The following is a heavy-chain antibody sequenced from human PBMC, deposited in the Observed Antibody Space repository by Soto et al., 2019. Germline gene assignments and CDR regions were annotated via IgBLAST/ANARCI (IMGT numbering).Heavy chain of an antibody. CDR2: INHSGST. CDR1: GGSFSGYY. CDR3: ARGFGITMVRGRLPYYFDY. J-gene: IGHJ4*02. V-gene: IGHV4-34*01. D-gene: IGHD3-10*01. Sequence: PSETLSLTCAVYGGSFSGYYWSWIRQPPEKGQERIGEINHSGSTNYNPTLKSRVTISVDTSKNQFSLKLSSVTAADTAVYYCARGFGITMVRGRLPYYFDYWAREPWSPSPQ.